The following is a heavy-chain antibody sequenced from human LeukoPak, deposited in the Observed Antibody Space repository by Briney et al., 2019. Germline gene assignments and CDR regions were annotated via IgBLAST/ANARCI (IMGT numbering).Heavy chain of an antibody. Sequence: SETLSLTCTVSGGSISSYYWSWIRQPPGKGLEWIGYIYHSGSTYYNPSLKSRVTISVDRSKNQFSLKLSSVTAADTAVYYCASDYYDSSGYYFDYWGQGTLVTVSS. J-gene: IGHJ4*02. CDR3: ASDYYDSSGYYFDY. V-gene: IGHV4-59*12. CDR2: IYHSGST. D-gene: IGHD3-22*01. CDR1: GGSISSYY.